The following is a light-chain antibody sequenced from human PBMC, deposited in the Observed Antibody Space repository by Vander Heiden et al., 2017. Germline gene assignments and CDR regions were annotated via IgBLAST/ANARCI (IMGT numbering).Light chain of an antibody. Sequence: DIQMTQPPSSLSASVGDRVTITCRASQSISSYLNWYQQKPGKAPKLLIYAASSLQSGVPSRFSGSGSGTDFTLTISSLQPEDFATYYCQQSYRTPRTFGQGTKVEIK. CDR1: QSISSY. J-gene: IGKJ1*01. CDR3: QQSYRTPRT. V-gene: IGKV1-39*01. CDR2: AAS.